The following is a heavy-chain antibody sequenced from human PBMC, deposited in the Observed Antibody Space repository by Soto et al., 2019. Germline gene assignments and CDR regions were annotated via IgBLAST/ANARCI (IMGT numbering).Heavy chain of an antibody. CDR2: INPFDGSR. Sequence: GASVKVSCKASGYIFTSYYIHWVRQAPGRGLEWMGWINPFDGSRMFAQSFQGRVTMTRDTSTSTVYMEVSSLRSEDTAVYYCSRVDPGETSPFDHWGQGTLVTSPQ. D-gene: IGHD3-10*01. CDR3: SRVDPGETSPFDH. CDR1: GYIFTSYY. J-gene: IGHJ4*02. V-gene: IGHV1-46*03.